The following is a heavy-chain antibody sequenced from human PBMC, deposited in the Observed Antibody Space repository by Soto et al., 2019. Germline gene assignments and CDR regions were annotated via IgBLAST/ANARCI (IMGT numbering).Heavy chain of an antibody. CDR2: INPMFNST. CDR3: ARQIFAADY. D-gene: IGHD3-9*01. V-gene: IGHV1-69*01. Sequence: QVQLVQSGAEVKKPGSSVKVSCKAPGGTFDHAAITWVRQAPGQGLEWMGGINPMFNSTHYAQKFQGRVTITADAATSTAFMELRRLRSDDTAVYYCARQIFAADYWGQGTLLIVSS. CDR1: GGTFDHAA. J-gene: IGHJ4*02.